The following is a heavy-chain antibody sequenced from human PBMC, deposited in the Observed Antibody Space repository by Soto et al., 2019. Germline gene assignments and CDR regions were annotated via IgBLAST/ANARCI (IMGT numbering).Heavy chain of an antibody. J-gene: IGHJ4*02. Sequence: LXLSCGASVFTLRNYGIHWGRQAPGKGLEWVAVVSYDGSNKYYADSVKGRFTISRDDSKKTLYLQMNSLRAEDTAFYYCAKDLFGFSAVADRQFDCWGQGTLVTGSS. V-gene: IGHV3-30*18. CDR3: AKDLFGFSAVADRQFDC. CDR2: VSYDGSNK. D-gene: IGHD6-19*01. CDR1: VFTLRNYG.